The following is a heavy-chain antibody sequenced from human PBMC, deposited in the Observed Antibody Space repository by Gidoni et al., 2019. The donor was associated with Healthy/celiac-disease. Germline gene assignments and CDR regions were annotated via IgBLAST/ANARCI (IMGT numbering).Heavy chain of an antibody. CDR2: FDPEEGET. V-gene: IGHV1-24*01. J-gene: IGHJ4*02. D-gene: IGHD3-10*01. CDR3: ATVVGESFDY. Sequence: QLQLVQSGAEVQKPGASVKAPCKVSGYTLTELSMHWVRQAPGKGLEWMGGFDPEEGETIDAQKFQGRVTMTEDTSTDTAYMELSSLRSEDTAVYYCATVVGESFDYWGQGTLVTVSS. CDR1: GYTLTELS.